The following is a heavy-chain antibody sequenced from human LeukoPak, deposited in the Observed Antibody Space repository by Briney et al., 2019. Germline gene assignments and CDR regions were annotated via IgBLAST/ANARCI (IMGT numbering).Heavy chain of an antibody. D-gene: IGHD3-9*01. Sequence: GGSLRLSCAASGFTFSSYSMNWVRQAPGKGLEWVSSISSSSSYIYYADSVKGRFTISRDNAKNSLYLQMNSLRAEDTAVYYCALGDDILTGYFDYWGQGTLVTVSS. CDR1: GFTFSSYS. J-gene: IGHJ4*02. V-gene: IGHV3-21*01. CDR3: ALGDDILTGYFDY. CDR2: ISSSSSYI.